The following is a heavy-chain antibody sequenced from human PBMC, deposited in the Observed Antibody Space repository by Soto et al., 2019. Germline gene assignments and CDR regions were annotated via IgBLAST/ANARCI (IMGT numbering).Heavy chain of an antibody. V-gene: IGHV1-18*01. D-gene: IGHD2-21*02. CDR2: ASPLSATT. CDR3: ARGGTAEADF. Sequence: QAQLVQSGAEVKEPGASVKVSCKASGYTFTGYGITWVRQAPGQGLEWMGWASPLSATTNYAPKFQGRVTMTKDTSTNMAYMELRSLRSDDTAVYYCARGGTAEADFWGQGTLVTVSS. J-gene: IGHJ4*02. CDR1: GYTFTGYG.